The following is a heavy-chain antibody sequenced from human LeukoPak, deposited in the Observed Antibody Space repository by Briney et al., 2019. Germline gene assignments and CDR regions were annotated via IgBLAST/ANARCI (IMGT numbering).Heavy chain of an antibody. CDR3: ARGHSSSWSLFLAGAGYAFDI. J-gene: IGHJ3*02. V-gene: IGHV3-66*01. CDR1: GFTVSSNY. D-gene: IGHD6-13*01. Sequence: PGGSLRLSCAASGFTVSSNYMSWVRQAPGKGLEWVSVIYSGGSTYYADSVKGRFTISRDNSKNTLYLQMNSLRAEDTAVYYCARGHSSSWSLFLAGAGYAFDIWGQGTMVTVSS. CDR2: IYSGGST.